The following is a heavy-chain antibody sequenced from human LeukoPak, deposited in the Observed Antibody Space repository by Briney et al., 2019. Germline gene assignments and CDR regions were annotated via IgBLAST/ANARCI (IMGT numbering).Heavy chain of an antibody. CDR3: ARGPIQLWIHNAMDV. J-gene: IGHJ6*02. D-gene: IGHD5-18*01. CDR1: GFTFGDHA. V-gene: IGHV3-49*04. Sequence: GRSLRLSCTASGFTFGDHAMSWVRQAPGKGLEWVGFIRSKAYRGTTEYAASVKGRFTISRDDSKSIVYLQVNSLKTEDTAFYYCARGPIQLWIHNAMDVWGQGTTVTVSS. CDR2: IRSKAYRGTT.